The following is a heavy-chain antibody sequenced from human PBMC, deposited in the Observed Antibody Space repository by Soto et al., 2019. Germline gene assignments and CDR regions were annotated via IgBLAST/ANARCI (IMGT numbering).Heavy chain of an antibody. V-gene: IGHV3-74*01. CDR1: GFTFSYYW. Sequence: PGGSLRLSCAASGFTFSYYWMHWVRQAPGQGLVWVSRIHSDGSSTTYADSVKGRFTISRDNAKNTLYLQMNSLRAEDTAVYYCARPHSSGYYSDAFDIWGQGTMVTVS. J-gene: IGHJ3*02. CDR3: ARPHSSGYYSDAFDI. CDR2: IHSDGSST. D-gene: IGHD3-22*01.